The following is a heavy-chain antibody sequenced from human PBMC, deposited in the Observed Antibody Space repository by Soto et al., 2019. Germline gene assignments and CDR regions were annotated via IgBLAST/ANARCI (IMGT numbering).Heavy chain of an antibody. V-gene: IGHV1-69*01. Sequence: QVQLVQSGAEVKKPGSSVKVSCKASGGTFSSYAISWVRQAPGQGLEWMGGIIPIFGRANYAQKFQGRVTITADESTSTAYMELSSLRSEDTAVYYCARGGRAYYYDSSGYSCFDYWGQGTLVTVSS. J-gene: IGHJ4*02. CDR3: ARGGRAYYYDSSGYSCFDY. D-gene: IGHD3-22*01. CDR1: GGTFSSYA. CDR2: IIPIFGRA.